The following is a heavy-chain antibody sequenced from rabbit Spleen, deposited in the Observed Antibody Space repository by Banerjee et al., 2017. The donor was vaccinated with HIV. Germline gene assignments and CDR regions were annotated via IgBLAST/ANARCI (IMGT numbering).Heavy chain of an antibody. J-gene: IGHJ4*01. CDR1: GIDFSSYYY. CDR2: IYTSSGST. Sequence: QQQLEESGGGLVKPGGTLTLTCKASGIDFSSYYYMCWVRQAPGKGLELIACIYTSSGSTWYASWAKGRFTISKTSSTTVTLQMTSLTAADTATYFCARSATNSYINGFNLWGQGTLVTVS. V-gene: IGHV1S43*01. CDR3: ARSATNSYINGFNL. D-gene: IGHD6-1*01.